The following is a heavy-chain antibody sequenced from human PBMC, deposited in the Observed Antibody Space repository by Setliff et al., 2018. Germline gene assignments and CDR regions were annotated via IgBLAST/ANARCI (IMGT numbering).Heavy chain of an antibody. V-gene: IGHV1-8*02. Sequence: ASVKVSCKASGYTFTSYGISWVRQAPGQGLEWMGWMNPNNGNAGYAQKFQGRVTMTRNTSISTAYMELSSLRSDDTAVYYCALEEYTSRWTKRFDPWGQGTLVTVSS. D-gene: IGHD6-13*01. CDR1: GYTFTSYG. CDR2: MNPNNGNA. CDR3: ALEEYTSRWTKRFDP. J-gene: IGHJ5*02.